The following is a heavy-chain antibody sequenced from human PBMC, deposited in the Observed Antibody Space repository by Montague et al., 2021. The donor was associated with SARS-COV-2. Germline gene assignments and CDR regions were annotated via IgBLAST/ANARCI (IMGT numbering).Heavy chain of an antibody. D-gene: IGHD3-16*01. V-gene: IGHV2-70*12. CDR1: GFSLSTSGMC. CDR2: IDWDDDK. J-gene: IGHJ6*02. Sequence: PALVKPTQTLTLTCTFSGFSLSTSGMCVSWIRQPPGKALEWLALIDWDDDKYYSTSLKTRLTISKDASKNQVVLTMTNMDPVDTATYYCAHFGYYYYYGMDVWGQGTTVTVSS. CDR3: AHFGYYYYYGMDV.